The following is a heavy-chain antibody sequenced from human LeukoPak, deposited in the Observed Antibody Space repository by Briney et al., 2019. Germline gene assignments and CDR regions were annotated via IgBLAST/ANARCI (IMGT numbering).Heavy chain of an antibody. V-gene: IGHV1-2*02. CDR2: INPSSGGS. J-gene: IGHJ4*02. D-gene: IGHD3/OR15-3a*01. CDR3: ATLTEDWQNNY. Sequence: ASVKVSCKASGYTITGYYIHWVRQAPGQGLEWMGWINPSSGGSTYAQKFQGRVTMTRDTSISTAYMELTSLRSDDTAVYYRATLTEDWQNNYWGQGTLVTVSS. CDR1: GYTITGYY.